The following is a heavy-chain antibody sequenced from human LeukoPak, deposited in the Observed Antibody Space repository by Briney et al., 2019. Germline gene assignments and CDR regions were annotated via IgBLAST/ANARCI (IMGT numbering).Heavy chain of an antibody. Sequence: GRSLRLSCAASGFTFSSYAMHWVRQAPGKGLEWVAVISYDGSNKYYADSVKGRFTISRDNSKNTLYPQMNSLRAEDTAVYYCARSAVDTAMVTVYWGQGTLVTVSS. CDR2: ISYDGSNK. D-gene: IGHD5-18*01. CDR1: GFTFSSYA. J-gene: IGHJ4*02. CDR3: ARSAVDTAMVTVY. V-gene: IGHV3-30-3*01.